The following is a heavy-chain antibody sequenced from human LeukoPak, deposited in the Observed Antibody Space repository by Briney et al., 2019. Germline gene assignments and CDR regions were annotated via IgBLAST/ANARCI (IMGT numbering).Heavy chain of an antibody. CDR3: AKATDEQIDP. CDR1: GFTFSSYG. CDR2: IRYDGSNK. V-gene: IGHV3-30*02. Sequence: GGSLRLSCAASGFTFSSYGMHWARQAPCKGLEWVAFIRYDGSNKYYADSVKGRFTISRDNSKNTLYLQMNSLRAEDTAVYYCAKATDEQIDPWGQGTLVTVSS. J-gene: IGHJ5*02.